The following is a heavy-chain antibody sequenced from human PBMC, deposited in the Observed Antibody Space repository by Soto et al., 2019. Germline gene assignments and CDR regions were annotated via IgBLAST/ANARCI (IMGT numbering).Heavy chain of an antibody. V-gene: IGHV4-39*01. Sequence: QLQLQESGPGLVKPSETLSLTCTVSGGSISSSSYYWGWIRQPPGMGLEWIGSIYYSGSTYYIPSLKSRFWVGGNTSKDEFSLMRSLMTAAERAVYYCARLGYYSRAWFDPGRERTLVTCSS. J-gene: IGHJ5*02. CDR2: IYYSGST. CDR1: GGSISSSSYY. CDR3: ARLGYYSRAWFDP. D-gene: IGHD4-4*01.